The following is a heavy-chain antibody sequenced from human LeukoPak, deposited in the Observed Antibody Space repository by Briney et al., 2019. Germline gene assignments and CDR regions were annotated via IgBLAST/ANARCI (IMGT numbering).Heavy chain of an antibody. J-gene: IGHJ6*03. D-gene: IGHD3-22*01. CDR2: IYYSGST. CDR3: ARVPTYYYDSSGPYYYYYMDV. V-gene: IGHV4-31*03. Sequence: SETLSLTCTVSGGSISSGGYYWSWLRQHPGKGLEWIGYIYYSGSTYYNPSLKSRVTISVDTSKNQFSLKLSSVTAADTAVYYCARVPTYYYDSSGPYYYYYMDVWGKGTTVTVSS. CDR1: GGSISSGGYY.